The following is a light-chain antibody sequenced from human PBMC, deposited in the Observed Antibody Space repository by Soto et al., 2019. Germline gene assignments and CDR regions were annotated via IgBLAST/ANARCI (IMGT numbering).Light chain of an antibody. V-gene: IGLV1-47*01. Sequence: QSVLTQPPSASGTPGQRVTISCSGSSSNIGSNYVYWYQQLPGTAPKLLIYRNNQRPSGVPDRFSGSKSGTSASLAISGLRSEDEDDYYCAAWDDSLSGHVVFGGGTKVTVL. CDR3: AAWDDSLSGHVV. CDR1: SSNIGSNY. J-gene: IGLJ2*01. CDR2: RNN.